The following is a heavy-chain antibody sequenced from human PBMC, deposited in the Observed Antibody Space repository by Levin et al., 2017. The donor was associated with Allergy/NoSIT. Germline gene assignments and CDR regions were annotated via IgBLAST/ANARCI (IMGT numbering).Heavy chain of an antibody. CDR2: IYYSGST. V-gene: IGHV4-59*02. D-gene: IGHD3-16*02. CDR1: GGSVSSYY. CDR3: ARGGGYPSWFDP. J-gene: IGHJ5*02. Sequence: SETLSLTCAVSGGSVSSYYWSWIRQPPGKGLEWLAYIYYSGSTTYNPSLKSRVTISIDTSTNQFSLKLNSVTAADTAVYYCARGGGYPSWFDPWGQGTLVTVSS.